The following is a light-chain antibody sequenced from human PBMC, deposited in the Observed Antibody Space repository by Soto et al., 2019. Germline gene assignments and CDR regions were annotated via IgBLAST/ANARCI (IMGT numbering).Light chain of an antibody. V-gene: IGLV2-14*01. J-gene: IGLJ1*01. CDR1: GRDIGAYDY. CDR3: SSSTTSYFYV. Sequence: QSVLTQPASVSGSPGQSITISCTGSGRDIGAYDYVSWYQQHPGKAPKLLIYGVKNRPSGVSYRFSASKSAFTASLTISGLQAEDEPNYYCSSSTTSYFYVFGPGTKVTVL. CDR2: GVK.